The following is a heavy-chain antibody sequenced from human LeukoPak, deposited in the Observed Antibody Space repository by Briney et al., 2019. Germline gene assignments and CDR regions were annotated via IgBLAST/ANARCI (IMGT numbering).Heavy chain of an antibody. CDR3: ARGRSVRITMVRGVMGYYYYYMDV. CDR1: GGTFSSYA. J-gene: IGHJ6*03. V-gene: IGHV1-69*06. Sequence: ASVKVSCKASGGTFSSYAISWVRQAPGQGLEWMGGIIPIFGTANYAQKFQGRVTITADKSTSTAYMELSSLRSEDTAVYYCARGRSVRITMVRGVMGYYYYYMDVWGKGTTVTVSS. D-gene: IGHD3-10*01. CDR2: IIPIFGTA.